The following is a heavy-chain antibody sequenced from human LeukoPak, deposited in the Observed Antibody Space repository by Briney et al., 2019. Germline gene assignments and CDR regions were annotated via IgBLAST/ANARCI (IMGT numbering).Heavy chain of an antibody. CDR2: IYTSGST. Sequence: SETLSLTCTVSGGSISSYYWSWIRQPAGKGLEWIGRIYTSGSTNYNPSLKSRVTISVDKSKIQFSLKLSSVTAADTAVYYCASTAVGVVYYYYYYMDVWGKGTTVTVSS. D-gene: IGHD3-3*01. CDR1: GGSISSYY. CDR3: ASTAVGVVYYYYYYMDV. V-gene: IGHV4-4*07. J-gene: IGHJ6*03.